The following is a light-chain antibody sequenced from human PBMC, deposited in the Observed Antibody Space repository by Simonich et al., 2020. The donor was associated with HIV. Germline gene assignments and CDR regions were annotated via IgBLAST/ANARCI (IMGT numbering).Light chain of an antibody. J-gene: IGKJ1*01. CDR3: QQYSKYSRT. CDR2: AAS. V-gene: IGKV1-27*01. CDR1: QGIINY. Sequence: DIQMTQSPSSLSASVEDRVTITCRASQGIINYLACYQQTPGRVPKLLIYAASTLQSGVPSRFSGSGSGTDFTLTISSLQPEDVATYFCQQYSKYSRTFGQGTKVDFK.